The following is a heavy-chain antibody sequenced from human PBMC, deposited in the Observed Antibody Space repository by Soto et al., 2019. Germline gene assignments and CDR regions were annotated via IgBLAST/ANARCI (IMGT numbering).Heavy chain of an antibody. V-gene: IGHV1-69*13. CDR3: ASVCRGGSCYPVFDY. J-gene: IGHJ4*02. Sequence: SVKVSCKASGRPFSSYAISWVRQAPGQGLEWMGGIIPIFGTANYAQKFQGRVTITADESTSTAYMELSSLRSEDTAVYYCASVCRGGSCYPVFDYWGQGTLVTVSS. CDR2: IIPIFGTA. CDR1: GRPFSSYA. D-gene: IGHD2-15*01.